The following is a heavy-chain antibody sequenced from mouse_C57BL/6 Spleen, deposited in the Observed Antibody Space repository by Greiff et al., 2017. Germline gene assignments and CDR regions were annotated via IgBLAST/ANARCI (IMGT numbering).Heavy chain of an antibody. CDR2: IYPRSGNT. CDR1: GYTFTSYG. J-gene: IGHJ2*01. Sequence: VQLQQSGPELVKPGASVKLSCKASGYTFTSYGISWVKQRTGQGLEWIGEIYPRSGNTYYNEEFKGKATLTADKSSSTAYMELRSLTSEDSAVYFCARLVADYFDYWGQGTTLTVSS. D-gene: IGHD1-1*01. V-gene: IGHV1-81*01. CDR3: ARLVADYFDY.